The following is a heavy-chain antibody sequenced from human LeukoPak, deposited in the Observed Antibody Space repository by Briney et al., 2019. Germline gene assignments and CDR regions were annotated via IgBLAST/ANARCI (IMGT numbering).Heavy chain of an antibody. J-gene: IGHJ4*02. CDR2: ISLSSSTI. Sequence: GGSLSLSCAASGFTFSNFGMNWVRQAPGKGLEWVSYISLSSSTIYYADSVKGRFTISRDTAKNSLYLQMNSLRAEDTAVYYCARDPARRSREWLLDYWGQGTLVTVSS. CDR1: GFTFSNFG. D-gene: IGHD3-3*01. V-gene: IGHV3-48*01. CDR3: ARDPARRSREWLLDY.